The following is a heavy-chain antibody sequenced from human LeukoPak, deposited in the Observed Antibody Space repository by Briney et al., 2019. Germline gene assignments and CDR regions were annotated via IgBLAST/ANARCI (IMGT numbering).Heavy chain of an antibody. CDR1: GGSINSY. V-gene: IGHV4-59*01. J-gene: IGHJ4*02. CDR2: IYYSGST. CDR3: ARVFSSGWYGAIDY. D-gene: IGHD6-19*01. Sequence: PSETLSLTCTVSGGSINSYWSWIRQPPGKGLEWIGYIYYSGSTNYNPSLKSRVTISVDTSKNQFSLKLSSVTAADTAVYYCARVFSSGWYGAIDYWGQGTLVTVSS.